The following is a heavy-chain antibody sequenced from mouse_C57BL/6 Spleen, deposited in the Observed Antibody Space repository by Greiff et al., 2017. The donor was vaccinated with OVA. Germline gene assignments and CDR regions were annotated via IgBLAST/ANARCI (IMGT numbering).Heavy chain of an antibody. CDR1: GYSITSGYY. V-gene: IGHV3-6*01. J-gene: IGHJ2*01. Sequence: EVQLQESGPGLVKPSQSLSLTCSVTGYSITSGYYWNWIRQFPGNKLEWMGYISYDGSNNYNPSLKNRISITRDTSKNQFFLKLNSVTTEDTATYYCARWLLTTGYFDYWGQGTTLTVSS. D-gene: IGHD2-3*01. CDR2: ISYDGSN. CDR3: ARWLLTTGYFDY.